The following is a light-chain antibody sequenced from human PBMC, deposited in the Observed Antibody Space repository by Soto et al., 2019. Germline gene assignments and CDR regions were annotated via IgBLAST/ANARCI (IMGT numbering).Light chain of an antibody. CDR2: DVT. CDR1: SSDVGGYNY. V-gene: IGLV2-14*03. CDR3: SSYTSSSTRV. J-gene: IGLJ1*01. Sequence: QSALTQPASVSGSPGQSITISCTGTSSDVGGYNYVSWYQHHPGKAPKLMIYDVTNRPSGVSNRFSGSKSGNTASLTISGLQAEDEADYDCSSYTSSSTRVFGTGTKVTVL.